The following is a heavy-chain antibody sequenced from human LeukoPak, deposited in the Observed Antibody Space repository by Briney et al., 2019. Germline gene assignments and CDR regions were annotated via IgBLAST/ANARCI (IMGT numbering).Heavy chain of an antibody. CDR2: IKQDGSEE. Sequence: PGGSLRLSCAASGFTFSSYWMSWVRQAPGKGLEWVANIKQDGSEEYYVDSVKGRFTISRDNAKNSLYLQMNSLRAEDTAIYYCAKDAQRGFDYSNSLEYWGQGSLVTVSS. J-gene: IGHJ4*02. V-gene: IGHV3-7*03. CDR1: GFTFSSYW. CDR3: AKDAQRGFDYSNSLEY. D-gene: IGHD4-11*01.